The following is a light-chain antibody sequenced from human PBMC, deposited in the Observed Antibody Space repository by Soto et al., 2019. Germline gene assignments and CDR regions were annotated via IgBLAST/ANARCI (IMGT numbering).Light chain of an antibody. J-gene: IGLJ1*01. CDR3: SSFTDSSYV. CDR1: SSDVGNNNY. Sequence: QSLLTQPASVSGSPGQSITISCTGTSSDVGNNNYVSWYQQNPGKAPKVMICDVTNRPSGVSNRFSGSKSGNTASLTISGLQAEDEADYYCSSFTDSSYVFGTGTKVTVL. V-gene: IGLV2-14*01. CDR2: DVT.